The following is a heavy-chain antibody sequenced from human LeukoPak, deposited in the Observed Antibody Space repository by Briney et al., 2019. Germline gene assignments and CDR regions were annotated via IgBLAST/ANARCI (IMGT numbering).Heavy chain of an antibody. J-gene: IGHJ4*02. Sequence: PGRSLRLSCAASGFTFSSYGMHWVRQAPGRGLEWVAVISYDGSNKGYADSVKGRFTLSRDNSKNTLYLHMNSLRAEDTAVYYCAKDRYGGNSYFDYWGQGTLVTVSS. CDR3: AKDRYGGNSYFDY. CDR2: ISYDGSNK. D-gene: IGHD4-23*01. CDR1: GFTFSSYG. V-gene: IGHV3-30*18.